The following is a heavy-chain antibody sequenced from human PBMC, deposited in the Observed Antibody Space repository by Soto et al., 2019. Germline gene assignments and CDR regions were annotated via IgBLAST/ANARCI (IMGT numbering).Heavy chain of an antibody. V-gene: IGHV3-21*04. J-gene: IGHJ6*03. CDR3: AKDGVLSIPYYMDV. CDR2: ISSSSSYI. Sequence: GGSLRLSCAASGFTFSSYSMNWVRQAPGKGLEWVSSISSSSSYIYYADSVKGRFTISRDNAKNSLYLQMNSLRAEDTAVYYCAKDGVLSIPYYMDVWGKGTTVTVSS. CDR1: GFTFSSYS. D-gene: IGHD2-2*01.